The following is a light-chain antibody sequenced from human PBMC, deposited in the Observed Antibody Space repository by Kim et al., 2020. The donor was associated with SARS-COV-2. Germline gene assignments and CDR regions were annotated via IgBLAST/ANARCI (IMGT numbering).Light chain of an antibody. J-gene: IGKJ2*01. Sequence: ASVGDRVTITCRASENIGTWLAWYQQKPGRAPSLLIYLASTVESGVPSRFSGTGSGTEFSLSITSLQPDDFATYYCQHYSRFPYTFGQGTKLEIK. V-gene: IGKV1-5*03. CDR1: ENIGTW. CDR2: LAS. CDR3: QHYSRFPYT.